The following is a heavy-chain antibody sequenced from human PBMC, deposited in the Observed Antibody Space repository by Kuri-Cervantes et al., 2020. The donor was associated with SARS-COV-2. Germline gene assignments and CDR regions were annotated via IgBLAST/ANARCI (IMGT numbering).Heavy chain of an antibody. J-gene: IGHJ4*02. CDR1: GFTFSDYA. V-gene: IGHV3-43*02. CDR3: ARAIYDSSGYYYGFDY. CDR2: ISADGNTS. Sequence: ETLSLTCAASGFTFSDYAMQWVRQVPGKGLQWVSLISADGNTSYYADSVKGRFTISRDNAKNSLYLQMNSLRAEDTALYHCARAIYDSSGYYYGFDYWGQGTLVTVSS. D-gene: IGHD3-22*01.